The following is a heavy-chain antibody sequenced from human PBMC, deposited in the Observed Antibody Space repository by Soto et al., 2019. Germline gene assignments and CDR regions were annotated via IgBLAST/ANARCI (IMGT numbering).Heavy chain of an antibody. CDR2: IKQDGSKK. D-gene: IGHD6-13*01. Sequence: VQLVESGGGLVQPGGSLRLSCAASGFNFSDYWMHWVRQAPGKGLEWVANIKQDGSKKYYVDSVKGRFTISRDNAKNSVYLQKTSLRDEDTAVYYCGRAVSAACGRWGQGTMVTVSS. V-gene: IGHV3-7*04. J-gene: IGHJ3*01. CDR3: GRAVSAACGR. CDR1: GFNFSDYW.